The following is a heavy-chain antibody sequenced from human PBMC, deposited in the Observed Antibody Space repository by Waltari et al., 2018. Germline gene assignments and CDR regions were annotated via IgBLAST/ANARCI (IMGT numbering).Heavy chain of an antibody. CDR2: VIPVFGTA. V-gene: IGHV1-69*01. Sequence: QVRLVQSGAEVKKPGSSVKVSCKAFGGSFSSYSINWGRQAPGQGLEWMGGVIPVFGTANYAQKFQDRLAITADESTSTAYMELSSLRSEDTAFYYCAKDRGEEDGGYDLDHWGQGTLVIVSS. CDR1: GGSFSSYS. D-gene: IGHD5-12*01. CDR3: AKDRGEEDGGYDLDH. J-gene: IGHJ4*02.